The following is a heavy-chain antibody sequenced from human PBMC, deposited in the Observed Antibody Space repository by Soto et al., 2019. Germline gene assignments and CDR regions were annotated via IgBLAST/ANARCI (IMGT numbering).Heavy chain of an antibody. CDR2: ITGDGGST. J-gene: IGHJ4*02. CDR3: ARDPMAATPWDYFDH. D-gene: IGHD2-15*01. Sequence: GGSLRLSCAASGFTFSSYAMHWDRQAPGKGLEWVAAITGDGGSTYYADSVKGRFTISRDKSKNTLYLQMNSLRAEDTAVYYCARDPMAATPWDYFDHWGQGTLDTVSS. CDR1: GFTFSSYA. V-gene: IGHV3-23*01.